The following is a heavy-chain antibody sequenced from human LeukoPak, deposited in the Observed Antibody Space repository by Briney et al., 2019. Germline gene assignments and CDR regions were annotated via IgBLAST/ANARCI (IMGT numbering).Heavy chain of an antibody. J-gene: IGHJ3*02. V-gene: IGHV1-46*01. Sequence: ASVKVSCKASGYTFTSYYMHWVRQAPGQGLEWMGIINPSGGSTSYAQKFQGRVTVTRDTSTSTVYMELSSLRSEDTAVYYCARQSYSGYDDDAFDIWGQGTMVTVSS. CDR1: GYTFTSYY. D-gene: IGHD5-12*01. CDR2: INPSGGST. CDR3: ARQSYSGYDDDAFDI.